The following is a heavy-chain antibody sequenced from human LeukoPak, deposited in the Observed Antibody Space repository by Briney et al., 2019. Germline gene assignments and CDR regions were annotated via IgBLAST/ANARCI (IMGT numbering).Heavy chain of an antibody. D-gene: IGHD3-3*01. CDR1: GGSISSGGYY. CDR2: IYTSGST. V-gene: IGHV4-61*02. Sequence: SQTLSLTCTVSGGSISSGGYYWSWIRQPAGKGLEWIGRIYTSGSTNYNPSLKSRVTMSVDTSKNQFSLKLSSVTAADTAVYYCARVRDFWSGYRETYAFDIWGQGTMVTVSS. J-gene: IGHJ3*02. CDR3: ARVRDFWSGYRETYAFDI.